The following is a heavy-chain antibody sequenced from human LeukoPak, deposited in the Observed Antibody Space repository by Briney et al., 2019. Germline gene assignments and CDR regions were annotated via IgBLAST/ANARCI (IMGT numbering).Heavy chain of an antibody. J-gene: IGHJ4*02. V-gene: IGHV3-74*01. D-gene: IGHD3-10*01. Sequence: GGSLRLSCAASGFTFSSYWMHWVRQAPGKGLVWVSHINPDGGQTNYADSVTGRFTISRDNAKNTLYLQMNSLRAEDTAVYYCARDPVRRDSYWGQGTLVTVSS. CDR3: ARDPVRRDSY. CDR2: INPDGGQT. CDR1: GFTFSSYW.